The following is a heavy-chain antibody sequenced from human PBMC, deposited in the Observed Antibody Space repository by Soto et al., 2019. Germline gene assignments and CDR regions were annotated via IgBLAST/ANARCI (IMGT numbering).Heavy chain of an antibody. CDR2: ISYDGSNK. D-gene: IGHD5-18*01. CDR3: ARAAGYSYGDY. J-gene: IGHJ4*02. Sequence: QVQLVESGGGVVQPGRSLRLSCAASGCTFSSYAMHWVRQAPGKGLEWVAVISYDGSNKYYADSVKGRFTISRDNSKNPLYLQMNSLRAADTAVYYCARAAGYSYGDYWGQGTLVTVSS. V-gene: IGHV3-30-3*01. CDR1: GCTFSSYA.